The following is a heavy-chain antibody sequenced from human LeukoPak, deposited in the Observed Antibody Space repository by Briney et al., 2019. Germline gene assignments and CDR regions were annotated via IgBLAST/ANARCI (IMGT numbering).Heavy chain of an antibody. D-gene: IGHD5-24*01. CDR3: ARHCGYKSPHCGDFDY. J-gene: IGHJ4*02. V-gene: IGHV4-39*01. CDR1: GGSISSSSYY. Sequence: SETLSLTCTVSGGSISSSSYYWGWIRQPPGKGPEWIGSIYYSGSTYYNPSPKSRVTISVDTSKNQFSLKLSSVTAADTAVYYCARHCGYKSPHCGDFDYWGQGTLVTVSS. CDR2: IYYSGST.